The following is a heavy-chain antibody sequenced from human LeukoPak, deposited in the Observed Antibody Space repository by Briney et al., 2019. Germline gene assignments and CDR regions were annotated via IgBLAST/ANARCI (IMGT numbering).Heavy chain of an antibody. V-gene: IGHV3-48*03. CDR1: GFTFSSYE. CDR3: ARVSIAARDY. Sequence: PGGSLRLSXAASGFTFSSYEMNWVRQAPGKGLEWVSYISSSGSTIYYADSVKGRFTISRDNAKNSLYLQMNSLRAEDTAVYYCARVSIAARDYWGQGTLVTVSS. J-gene: IGHJ4*02. D-gene: IGHD6-6*01. CDR2: ISSSGSTI.